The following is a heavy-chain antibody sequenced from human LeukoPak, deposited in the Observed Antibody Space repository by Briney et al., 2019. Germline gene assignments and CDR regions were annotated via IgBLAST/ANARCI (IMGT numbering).Heavy chain of an antibody. V-gene: IGHV3-23*01. Sequence: PGGSLRLSCAASGFTFSSYGMSWVRQAPGRGLEWVSAISHSGGSTYYADSVKGRFTISRDNSKNTLYLQMNSLRAEDTAVYYCAKPHYYYDSSGYYFPDAFDIWGQGTMATVSS. CDR3: AKPHYYYDSSGYYFPDAFDI. D-gene: IGHD3-22*01. CDR1: GFTFSSYG. J-gene: IGHJ3*02. CDR2: ISHSGGST.